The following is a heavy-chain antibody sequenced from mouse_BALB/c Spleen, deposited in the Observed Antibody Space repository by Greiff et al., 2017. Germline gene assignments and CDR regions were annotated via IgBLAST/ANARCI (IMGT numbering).Heavy chain of an antibody. CDR1: GFNIKDTY. CDR2: IDPANGNT. J-gene: IGHJ4*01. D-gene: IGHD4-1*01. CDR3: ASSNWDDAMDY. Sequence: EVQLQESGAELVKPGASVKLSCTASGFNIKDTYMHWVKQRPEQGLEWIGRIDPANGNTKYDPKFQGKATITADTSSNTAYLQLSSLTSEDTAVYYCASSNWDDAMDYWGQGTSVTVSS. V-gene: IGHV14-3*02.